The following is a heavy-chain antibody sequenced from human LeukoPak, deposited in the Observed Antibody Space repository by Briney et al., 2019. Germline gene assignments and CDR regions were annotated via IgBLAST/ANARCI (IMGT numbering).Heavy chain of an antibody. D-gene: IGHD3-22*01. CDR2: IKSQTDGGTT. J-gene: IGHJ4*02. V-gene: IGHV3-15*01. CDR1: GFTFSNAW. Sequence: GGSLILSCAGSGFTFSNAWMTWVRQAPGKGLEWVGRIKSQTDGGTTEYTAPVKGRFTISRDDSKNTLYLQMNSLKTEDTAVYYCTTEYYYASNYWGQGTLVTVSS. CDR3: TTEYYYASNY.